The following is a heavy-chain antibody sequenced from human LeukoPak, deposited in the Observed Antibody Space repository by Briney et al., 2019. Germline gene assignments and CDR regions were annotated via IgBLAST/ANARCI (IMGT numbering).Heavy chain of an antibody. J-gene: IGHJ4*02. CDR1: GFTFSSYA. Sequence: GGSLRLSCAAPGFTFSSYAMHWVRQAPGKGLEWVAVISYDGSNKHYADSVKGRFTISRDNSKNTLYLQMNSLRAEDTAVYYCARDLTVAGNYWGQGTLVTVSS. CDR3: ARDLTVAGNY. V-gene: IGHV3-30-3*01. D-gene: IGHD6-19*01. CDR2: ISYDGSNK.